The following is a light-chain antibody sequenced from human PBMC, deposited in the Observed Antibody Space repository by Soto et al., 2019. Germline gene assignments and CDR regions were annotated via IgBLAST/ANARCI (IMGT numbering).Light chain of an antibody. Sequence: QSVLTQPASVSGSPGQSITISCTGTYSDVGGYNYVSWYQQHPGKAPKLMIYGVYNRPSGVSNRFSGSKSGNTASLTISGLQAEDEADYYCSSFTNNNTPHVVFGGGTKLTVL. J-gene: IGLJ2*01. CDR3: SSFTNNNTPHVV. CDR2: GVY. CDR1: YSDVGGYNY. V-gene: IGLV2-14*01.